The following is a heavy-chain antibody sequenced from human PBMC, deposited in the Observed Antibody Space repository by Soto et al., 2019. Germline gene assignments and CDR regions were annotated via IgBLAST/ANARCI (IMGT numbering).Heavy chain of an antibody. J-gene: IGHJ4*02. V-gene: IGHV3-74*01. CDR1: GFTFSSYW. CDR3: VRTILVVAAATREDY. D-gene: IGHD2-15*01. Sequence: EVQLVESGGGLVQPGESLRLSCAASGFTFSSYWMHWVRQAPGKGLVWVSRINSDGSNTSYAGSVKGRFTISRDNAKNTLYLQMNSLRAEDTAVYYWVRTILVVAAATREDYWGQGTLVTVSS. CDR2: INSDGSNT.